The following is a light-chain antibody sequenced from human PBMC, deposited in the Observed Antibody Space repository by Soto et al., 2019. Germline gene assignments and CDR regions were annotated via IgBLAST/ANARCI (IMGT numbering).Light chain of an antibody. Sequence: QSALTQPASVSASPGQSIIISCTGTSSDVGGYNYVSWYQQHPGKAPKLMIYDVSNRPSGVSNRFSCSKSGNTASLTISGLQAEDAADYYCSSYTTSNTDVVFGGGTKLTVL. V-gene: IGLV2-14*01. CDR1: SSDVGGYNY. J-gene: IGLJ2*01. CDR2: DVS. CDR3: SSYTTSNTDVV.